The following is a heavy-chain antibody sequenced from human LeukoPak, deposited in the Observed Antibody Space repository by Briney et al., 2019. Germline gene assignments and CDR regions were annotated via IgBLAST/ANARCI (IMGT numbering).Heavy chain of an antibody. V-gene: IGHV3-30*04. CDR3: VRDHYYSMDV. J-gene: IGHJ6*03. CDR1: GFTFSRSA. CDR2: ISYDGGNK. Sequence: GGSLRLSCAASGFTFSRSAMHWVRQAPGKGLEWVAIISYDGGNKYYADSVKGRFTISRDNSKNTLYLQMNSLRADDTAIYYCVRDHYYSMDVWGKGTTVTVSS.